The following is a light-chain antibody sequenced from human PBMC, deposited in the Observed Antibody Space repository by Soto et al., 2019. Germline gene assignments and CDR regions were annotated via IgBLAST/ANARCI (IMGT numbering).Light chain of an antibody. Sequence: SALTQPASVSGSPGQSITISCTGTSSDIGGYNYVSWYQQHPGKAPKLMIYDVNNRPSGVSDRFSASKSGNTASLTISGLQAEDEADYYCGSYTSSSTNVFGTGTKVTV. J-gene: IGLJ1*01. CDR1: SSDIGGYNY. CDR3: GSYTSSSTNV. CDR2: DVN. V-gene: IGLV2-14*01.